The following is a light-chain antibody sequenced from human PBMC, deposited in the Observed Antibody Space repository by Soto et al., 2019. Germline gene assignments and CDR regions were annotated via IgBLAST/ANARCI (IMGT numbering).Light chain of an antibody. Sequence: DIQMTQSPSTLSASVGDRVAITCRASQSISQWVAWYQQKPGRAPELLIYDASKLKSGVPSRFSGSGSGTEFSLTITSLQHDDSVMYYCQQYHSYSWTFGRGTKVEIK. CDR3: QQYHSYSWT. J-gene: IGKJ1*01. CDR2: DAS. CDR1: QSISQW. V-gene: IGKV1-5*01.